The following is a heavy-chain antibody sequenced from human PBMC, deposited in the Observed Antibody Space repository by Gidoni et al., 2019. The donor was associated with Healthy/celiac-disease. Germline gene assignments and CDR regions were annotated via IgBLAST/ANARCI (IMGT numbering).Heavy chain of an antibody. J-gene: IGHJ2*01. D-gene: IGHD2-15*01. Sequence: EVQLVESGGGLVQPGGSLRLSCAASGFTFSSYSMNWVRQAPGKGLEWVSYIRSSSSMMYYADSVKGRFTISRDNAKNSLYLQMNSLRAEDTAVYYCARVGLLRYFDLWGRGTLVTVSS. V-gene: IGHV3-48*01. CDR2: IRSSSSMM. CDR1: GFTFSSYS. CDR3: ARVGLLRYFDL.